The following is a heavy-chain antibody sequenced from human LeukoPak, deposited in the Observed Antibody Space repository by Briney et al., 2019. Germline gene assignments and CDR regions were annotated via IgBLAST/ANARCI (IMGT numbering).Heavy chain of an antibody. CDR3: AREQNSYGYPHWFDP. J-gene: IGHJ5*02. V-gene: IGHV3-23*01. CDR1: GFTFSNYG. CDR2: ISGSGGKT. D-gene: IGHD5-18*01. Sequence: GGSLRLSCVASGFTFSNYGMSWVRQAPGKGLEWVSAISGSGGKTYYADSVKGRFTISRDNSKNTLYLQINSLRADDTAVYYCAREQNSYGYPHWFDPWGQGTLVTVSS.